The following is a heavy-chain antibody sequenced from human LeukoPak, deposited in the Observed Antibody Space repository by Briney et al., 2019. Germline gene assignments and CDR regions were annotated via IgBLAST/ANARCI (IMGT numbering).Heavy chain of an antibody. J-gene: IGHJ4*02. Sequence: GGSLRLSCAASGFTFSSYSMNWVRQAPGKGLEWVSYISSSSSSTIYYADSVKGRFTISRDNATNSLYLQMNSLRAEDTAVYYCARDHRGYSYAFDYWGQGTLVTVSS. CDR3: ARDHRGYSYAFDY. CDR2: ISSSSSSTI. CDR1: GFTFSSYS. V-gene: IGHV3-48*04. D-gene: IGHD5-18*01.